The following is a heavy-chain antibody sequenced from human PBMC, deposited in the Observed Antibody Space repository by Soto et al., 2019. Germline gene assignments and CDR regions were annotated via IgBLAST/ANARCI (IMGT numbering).Heavy chain of an antibody. CDR2: STTSDV. CDR3: ARLTTS. CDR1: GFTFSSSA. J-gene: IGHJ5*02. V-gene: IGHV3-23*01. Sequence: PGGSLRLSCAASGFTFSSSAISGVRQAPGKGLEWVSTSTTSDVYYTDSVRGRFTISRGNSKNTLYLQMDSLRVEDTAIYYCARLTTSWGQGALVTVSS.